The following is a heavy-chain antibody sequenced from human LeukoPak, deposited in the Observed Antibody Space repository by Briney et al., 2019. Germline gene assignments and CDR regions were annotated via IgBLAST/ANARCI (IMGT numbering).Heavy chain of an antibody. Sequence: PGGSLRLSCAASGFTFSSYSMNWVRQAPGKGLEWVSSISSSSSYIYYADSVKGRFTISRDNAKNSLYLQMNSLRAEDTAVYYCARVGGLDSSGWYGDDYWGQGTLVTVSS. CDR1: GFTFSSYS. V-gene: IGHV3-21*01. CDR2: ISSSSSYI. J-gene: IGHJ4*02. CDR3: ARVGGLDSSGWYGDDY. D-gene: IGHD6-19*01.